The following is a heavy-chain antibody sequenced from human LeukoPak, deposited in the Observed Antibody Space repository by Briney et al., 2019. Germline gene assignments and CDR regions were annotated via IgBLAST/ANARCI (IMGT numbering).Heavy chain of an antibody. J-gene: IGHJ6*03. CDR3: ARECIAARRGHYYYYMDV. CDR2: IYYSGST. V-gene: IGHV4-59*01. Sequence: PSETLSLTCTVSGGSISSYYWSWIRQPPGKGLEWIGYIYYSGSTNYNPSLKSRVTISVDTSKNQFSLKLSSVTAADTAVYYCARECIAARRGHYYYYMDVWGKGTTVTVSS. D-gene: IGHD6-6*01. CDR1: GGSISSYY.